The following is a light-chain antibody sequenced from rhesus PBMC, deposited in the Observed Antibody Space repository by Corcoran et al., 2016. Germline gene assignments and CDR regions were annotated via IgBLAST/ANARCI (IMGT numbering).Light chain of an antibody. CDR2: AAS. V-gene: IGKV1S8*01. CDR1: QNIYSN. CDR3: QQYSSRPLT. J-gene: IGKJ4*01. Sequence: DIQMTQSPSALSASVGDRVTISCRASQNIYSNLAWYQQKPGKAPKLLIYAASSLQTGIPSRFSGSGSGTDFTLTISSLQSEDFATYYCQQYSSRPLTFGGGTKVELK.